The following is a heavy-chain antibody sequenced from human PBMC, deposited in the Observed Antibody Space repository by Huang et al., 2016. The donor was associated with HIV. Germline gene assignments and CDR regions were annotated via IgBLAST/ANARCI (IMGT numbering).Heavy chain of an antibody. CDR2: FDPEDDGT. V-gene: IGHV1-24*01. CDR1: GYSLSQLS. Sequence: QVQLVQSGAEVKKPGASVKVSCKVSGYSLSQLSIHWVRQAPGKGLEWMGGFDPEDDGTIYAQRFQGRLTVTEATSADTAYMELSSLRSEDSAVYHCATRGYYDTNWGFDYWGPGTLVTVSS. J-gene: IGHJ4*02. CDR3: ATRGYYDTNWGFDY. D-gene: IGHD3-22*01.